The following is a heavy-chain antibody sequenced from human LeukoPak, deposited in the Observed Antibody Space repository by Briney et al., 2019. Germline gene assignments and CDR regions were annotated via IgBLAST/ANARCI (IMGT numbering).Heavy chain of an antibody. CDR1: GYTFTGYY. CDR2: INPNSGGT. J-gene: IGHJ6*02. V-gene: IGHV1-2*04. CDR3: ARDKRIDSYGLLPLATDYYYYGMDV. Sequence: GASVKVSCKASGYTFTGYYMHWVRQAPGQGLEWMGWINPNSGGTNYAQKFQGWVTMTRDTSISTAYMELSRLRSDDTAVYYCARDKRIDSYGLLPLATDYYYYGMDVWGQGTTVTVSS. D-gene: IGHD5-18*01.